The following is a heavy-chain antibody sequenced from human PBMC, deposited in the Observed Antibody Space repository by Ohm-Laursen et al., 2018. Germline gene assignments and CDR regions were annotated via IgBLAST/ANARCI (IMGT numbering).Heavy chain of an antibody. V-gene: IGHV1-46*01. D-gene: IGHD5-12*01. CDR3: ARNVASGFDY. CDR2: INPSGGST. CDR1: GYTFTTYY. J-gene: IGHJ4*02. Sequence: ASVKVSCKASGYTFTTYYLHWVRQAPGQGLEWMGMINPSGGSTSYAQKFQGRFTMTSDTSTSTVYMELSSLRSEDTAVYYCARNVASGFDYWGQGTLVTVSS.